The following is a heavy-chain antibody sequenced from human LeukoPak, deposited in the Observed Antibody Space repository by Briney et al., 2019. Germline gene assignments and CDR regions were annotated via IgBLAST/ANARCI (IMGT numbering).Heavy chain of an antibody. CDR3: ARAHVGQSFDY. Sequence: SETLSLTCAVYGGSFSGYYWSWIRQPPGKGLEWIGEINHSGSTNYNPSLKSRVTISVDTSKNQFSLKLSSVTAADTAVYYCARAHVGQSFDYWGQGTLVTVSS. V-gene: IGHV4-34*01. CDR2: INHSGST. D-gene: IGHD3-16*01. CDR1: GGSFSGYY. J-gene: IGHJ4*02.